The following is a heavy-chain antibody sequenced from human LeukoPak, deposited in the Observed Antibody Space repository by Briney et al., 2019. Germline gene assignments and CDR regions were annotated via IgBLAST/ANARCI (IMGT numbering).Heavy chain of an antibody. CDR1: GESRSNYF. J-gene: IGHJ5*02. CDR3: ARRPYGLIRAINGPTGHWFDA. Sequence: SETLSLTCAVHGESRSNYFCSWIRQPPGKGLEWIGETSPGGSANYNPSLKSRVIISVDTSKTQFTLKVASVTAADTAIYYCARRPYGLIRAINGPTGHWFDAWGLGTLVTVSS. V-gene: IGHV4-34*01. D-gene: IGHD2-8*01. CDR2: TSPGGSA.